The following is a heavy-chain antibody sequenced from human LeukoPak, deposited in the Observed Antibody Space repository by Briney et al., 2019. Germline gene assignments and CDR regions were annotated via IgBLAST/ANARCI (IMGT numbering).Heavy chain of an antibody. Sequence: GGSLRLSCAASGFTFSSYWMNWVRQAPGKGLEWVANIKEDGSEKYYVDSVKGRFTISRDNSENTLYLQMNSLRVEDTALFYCARAGGSRYGYAFDVWGQGTLVTVSS. J-gene: IGHJ3*01. V-gene: IGHV3-7*01. CDR2: IKEDGSEK. CDR1: GFTFSSYW. D-gene: IGHD5-12*01. CDR3: ARAGGSRYGYAFDV.